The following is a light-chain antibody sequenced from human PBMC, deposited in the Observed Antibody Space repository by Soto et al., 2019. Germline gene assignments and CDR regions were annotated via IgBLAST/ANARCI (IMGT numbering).Light chain of an antibody. CDR3: QQYGDSPPT. CDR2: GAS. V-gene: IGKV3-20*01. J-gene: IGKJ1*01. Sequence: EIVLTQSPGTMSLSPGERVTLSCRASQTVTRSYLAWYQQKPGQAPSLLIYGASSRATGIPDRFSGSGSGADFTLTINRLEPEDFAVYYCQQYGDSPPTFGQGTKVDIK. CDR1: QTVTRSY.